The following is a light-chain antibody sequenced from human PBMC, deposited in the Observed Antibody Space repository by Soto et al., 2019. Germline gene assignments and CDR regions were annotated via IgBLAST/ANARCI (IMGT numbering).Light chain of an antibody. CDR3: QQRSDCPPAAT. CDR2: DAS. Sequence: EIVLTQSPATLSLSPGERATLSCRASQSVSSYLAWYQQKPGQAPRLLIYDASNRATGIPARVSGSGSGTDVTLTISSLEPEDFEVYYCQQRSDCPPAATFGQGTKLEIK. V-gene: IGKV3-11*01. J-gene: IGKJ2*01. CDR1: QSVSSY.